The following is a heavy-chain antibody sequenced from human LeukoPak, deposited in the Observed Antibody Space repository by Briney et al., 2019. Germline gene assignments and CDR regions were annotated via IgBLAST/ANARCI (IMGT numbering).Heavy chain of an antibody. J-gene: IGHJ4*02. Sequence: PGGSLRLPCTASGFTFSNAWMNWVRQAPGKGLEWVGRIKTKAGGETTEYAAPVKGRFTISRDDSKNTLYLQMNSLKTEDTAVYYCTSRVTTTNDYWGQGTLVTVSS. CDR1: GFTFSNAW. CDR3: TSRVTTTNDY. D-gene: IGHD4-17*01. CDR2: IKTKAGGETT. V-gene: IGHV3-15*01.